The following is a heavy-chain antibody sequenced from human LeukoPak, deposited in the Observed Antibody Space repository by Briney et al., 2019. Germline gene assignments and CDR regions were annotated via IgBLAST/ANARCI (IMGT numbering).Heavy chain of an antibody. CDR1: GGSISSYC. Sequence: PSETLSLTCTVSGGSISSYCWSWIRQPPGKGLEWIGYIYTSGSTNYNPSLKSRVTISVDTSKNQFSLKLSSETAADTAVYYCARHGGYDILTGYYMVANFDYWGQGTLVTASS. V-gene: IGHV4-4*09. J-gene: IGHJ4*02. CDR3: ARHGGYDILTGYYMVANFDY. CDR2: IYTSGST. D-gene: IGHD3-9*01.